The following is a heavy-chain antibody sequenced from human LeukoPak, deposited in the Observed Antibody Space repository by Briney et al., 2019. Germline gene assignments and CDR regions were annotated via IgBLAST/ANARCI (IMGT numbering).Heavy chain of an antibody. V-gene: IGHV3-23*01. CDR2: ISGSGGST. CDR1: GLTFSSYA. J-gene: IGHJ4*02. Sequence: PGGSLRLSCAASGLTFSSYAMSWVRQAPGKGLEWVSAISGSGGSTYYADSVKGRFTISRDNSKNTLYLQMNSLRAEDTAVYYCAKGDGVTFGGVIVTTNFDYWGQGTLVTVSS. CDR3: AKGDGVTFGGVIVTTNFDY. D-gene: IGHD3-16*02.